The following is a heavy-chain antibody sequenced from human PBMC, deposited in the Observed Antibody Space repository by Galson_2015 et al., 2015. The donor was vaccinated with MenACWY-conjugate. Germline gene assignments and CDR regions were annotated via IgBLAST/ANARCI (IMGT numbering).Heavy chain of an antibody. CDR1: GFIFTDYD. D-gene: IGHD5/OR15-5a*01. Sequence: SLRLSCAGSGFIFTDYDMHWVRQAPGKGLEYVSAISTYGGSTYYADSVKGRFTISRDNSKNMLFLQMGSLRVEDTAVYYCARSPIKTYLDYWGQGILVTVSS. J-gene: IGHJ4*02. CDR3: ARSPIKTYLDY. CDR2: ISTYGGST. V-gene: IGHV3-64*02.